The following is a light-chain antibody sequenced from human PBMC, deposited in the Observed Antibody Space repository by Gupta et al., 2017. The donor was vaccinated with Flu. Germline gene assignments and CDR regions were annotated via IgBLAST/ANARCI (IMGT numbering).Light chain of an antibody. Sequence: QSALPQPASVSGSPAQSTTISCTGTSSDIGSYNYVSWYQQHPGKAPKLLIYGVTNRPAVVSNRFSGSKSGDTASPTITGHQAEDEAYYYRTSCTSSTTLVFGGGTKLTAL. CDR1: SSDIGSYNY. CDR3: TSCTSSTTLV. CDR2: GVT. J-gene: IGLJ2*01. V-gene: IGLV2-14*01.